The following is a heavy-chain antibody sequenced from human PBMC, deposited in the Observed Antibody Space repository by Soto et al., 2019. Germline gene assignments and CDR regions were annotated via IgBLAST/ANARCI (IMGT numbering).Heavy chain of an antibody. Sequence: QVQLVQSGAEVKKPGASVKVSCKASGYTFTSYAMHWVRQAPGQRLEWMGWINAGNGNTKYSQKFQGRVTITRDTSASTAYMELSSLRSEDTAVYYCARKYGYCSSTSCYEGTLGYGMDVWGQGTTVTVSS. J-gene: IGHJ6*02. CDR1: GYTFTSYA. V-gene: IGHV1-3*01. D-gene: IGHD2-2*01. CDR2: INAGNGNT. CDR3: ARKYGYCSSTSCYEGTLGYGMDV.